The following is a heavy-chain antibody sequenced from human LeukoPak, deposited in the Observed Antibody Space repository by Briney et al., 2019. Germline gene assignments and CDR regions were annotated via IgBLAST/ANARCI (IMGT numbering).Heavy chain of an antibody. Sequence: SETLSLTCTVSDGSISNYYWSWIRQPAGKGLEWVGRIYTSGSTNYNPSLKSRVTMSVDTSKNQFSLKLSSVTAADTAVYYCARYRYSGSYYYFDYWGQGTLVTVSS. CDR2: IYTSGST. CDR3: ARYRYSGSYYYFDY. CDR1: DGSISNYY. V-gene: IGHV4-4*07. J-gene: IGHJ4*02. D-gene: IGHD1-26*01.